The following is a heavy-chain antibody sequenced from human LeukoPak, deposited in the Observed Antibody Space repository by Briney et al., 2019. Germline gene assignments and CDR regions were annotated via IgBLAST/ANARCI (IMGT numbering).Heavy chain of an antibody. D-gene: IGHD5/OR15-5a*01. CDR1: GFTVSSNY. CDR3: ARVSNSEAFDY. J-gene: IGHJ4*02. CDR2: IYSGGST. V-gene: IGHV3-53*01. Sequence: PGGSLRLSCAASGFTVSSNYMSWVRQAPGKGLEWVSVIYSGGSTYYADSVKGRFTISRDNSKNTLYLQMNSLRAEDTAVYYCARVSNSEAFDYWGQGTLVTVSS.